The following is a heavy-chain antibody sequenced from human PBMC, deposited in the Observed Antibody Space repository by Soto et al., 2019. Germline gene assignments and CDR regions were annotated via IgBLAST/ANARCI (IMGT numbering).Heavy chain of an antibody. CDR1: GGSISHFY. V-gene: IGHV4-59*01. CDR2: AYYTGST. J-gene: IGHJ4*02. D-gene: IGHD3-10*01. Sequence: QVQLHESGPGLVKPSETLSLSCTVSGGSISHFYWSWFRQPPGKGLEWIWYAYYTGSTNYNPSLTSRLTISLDTSKSQFSLRLTAVTAADTAMYFCATGRVYYGSEYWGRGTLVTVSS. CDR3: ATGRVYYGSEY.